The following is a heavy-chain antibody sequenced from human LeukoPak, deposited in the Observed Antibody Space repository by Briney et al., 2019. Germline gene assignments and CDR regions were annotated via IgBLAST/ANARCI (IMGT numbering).Heavy chain of an antibody. CDR1: GDSISSYY. V-gene: IGHV4-59*01. D-gene: IGHD2-15*01. CDR3: ASIYCSGGSCRFDY. CDR2: IYYSGTT. Sequence: PSETLSLTCTVSGDSISSYYWSWIRQVPGKGLEWIGYIYYSGTTKYNPSLKSRVSMSVDTSKNQISLHLNSVTAADTAVYYCASIYCSGGSCRFDYWGQGTLVTVSS. J-gene: IGHJ4*02.